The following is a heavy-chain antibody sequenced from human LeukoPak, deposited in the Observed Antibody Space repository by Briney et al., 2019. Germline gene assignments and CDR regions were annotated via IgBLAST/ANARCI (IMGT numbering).Heavy chain of an antibody. V-gene: IGHV3-21*01. Sequence: GGTLRLSCAASGFTFSSYGMSWVRQAPGKGLEWVSSITGSSNYIYYADSVKGRFIISRDNAKNSLSLQMNSLRAEDTAVYYCATDKLGGSGSYDYWGQGTPVTVSS. CDR2: ITGSSNYI. CDR1: GFTFSSYG. J-gene: IGHJ4*02. D-gene: IGHD3-10*01. CDR3: ATDKLGGSGSYDY.